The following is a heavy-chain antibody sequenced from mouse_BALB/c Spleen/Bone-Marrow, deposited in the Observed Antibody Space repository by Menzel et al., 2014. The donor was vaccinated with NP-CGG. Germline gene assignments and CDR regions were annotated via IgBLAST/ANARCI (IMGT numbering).Heavy chain of an antibody. CDR2: ISCYNGAT. D-gene: IGHD2-3*01. CDR3: ARGDGYYVDFDY. J-gene: IGHJ2*01. CDR1: GYSFTGYY. Sequence: LVKTGASVKISCKASGYSFTGYYMHWVKQGHGKSLEWIGYISCYNGATSYNQKFKGKATFTVDTSSSTAYMQLNSLTSEDSAVYYCARGDGYYVDFDYWGQGTTLTVSS. V-gene: IGHV1S34*01.